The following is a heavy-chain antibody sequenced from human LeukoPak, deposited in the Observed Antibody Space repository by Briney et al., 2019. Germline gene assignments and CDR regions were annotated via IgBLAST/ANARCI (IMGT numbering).Heavy chain of an antibody. CDR3: ARDMWIGGYCSSASCSTFDY. V-gene: IGHV3-33*01. Sequence: GRSLRLSCAAPGFTFSSYGMHWVRQAPGKGLEWVAVIKYDGSKESYGDSVKGRFTISRDNSKNTLYLQMNNLRAEDTAVYYCARDMWIGGYCSSASCSTFDYWGQGTLVTVSS. J-gene: IGHJ4*02. CDR1: GFTFSSYG. D-gene: IGHD2-2*01. CDR2: IKYDGSKE.